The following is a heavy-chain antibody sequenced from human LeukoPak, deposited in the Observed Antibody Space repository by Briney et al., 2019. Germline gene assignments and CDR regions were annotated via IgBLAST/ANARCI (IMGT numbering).Heavy chain of an antibody. V-gene: IGHV3-48*03. CDR3: ARLYCADDSCYYFDY. CDR2: ISRAGETT. J-gene: IGHJ4*02. D-gene: IGHD2-21*02. CDR1: GFTFSTYE. Sequence: PGGFLRLSCAASGFTFSTYEMIWVRQAPGKGLEWLSYISRAGETTSYGDSVKGRFTNSRDNAKNSLYLQLNSLRAEDTALYYCARLYCADDSCYYFDYWGQGTQVTVSS.